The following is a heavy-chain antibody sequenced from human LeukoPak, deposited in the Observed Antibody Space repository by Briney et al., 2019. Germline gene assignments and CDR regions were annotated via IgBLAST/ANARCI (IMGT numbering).Heavy chain of an antibody. Sequence: SETLSLTCAVYGGSFSGYYWSWIRQTPEKGLEWIGEINHSGSTNYNPSLKSRVTISVDTSKNQFSLNLSSVTAADTAVFYCARTKGDFRSGYFSYYYMDVWGKGTTVTVSS. V-gene: IGHV4-34*01. D-gene: IGHD3-3*01. CDR2: INHSGST. J-gene: IGHJ6*03. CDR1: GGSFSGYY. CDR3: ARTKGDFRSGYFSYYYMDV.